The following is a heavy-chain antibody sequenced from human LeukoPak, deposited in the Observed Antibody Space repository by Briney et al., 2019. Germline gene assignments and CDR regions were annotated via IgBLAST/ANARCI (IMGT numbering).Heavy chain of an antibody. V-gene: IGHV1-69*13. CDR1: GGTFSSYA. CDR2: IIPIFGTA. Sequence: SVKVSCKASGGTFSSYAINWARQAPGQGLEWMGGIIPIFGTANYAQKFQDRVTITADESTSTAYMELSSLRSEDTAIYYCASRLYCSNTRCRNFPFAYWGQGTLVTVSS. CDR3: ASRLYCSNTRCRNFPFAY. J-gene: IGHJ4*02. D-gene: IGHD2-2*01.